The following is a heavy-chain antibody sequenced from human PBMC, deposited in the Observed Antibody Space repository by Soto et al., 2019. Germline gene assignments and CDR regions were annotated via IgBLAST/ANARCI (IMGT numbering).Heavy chain of an antibody. CDR1: GSPIPNNSYV. J-gene: IGHJ4*02. CDR2: IYYSGTT. CDR3: ARHFSVDYFDY. Sequence: SEALSHTYSHSGSPIPNNSYVRKWSQHPPGNGLEWIGSIYYSGTTYYNPSLKSRVTISVGRSKNQFSLKLSSVTAADTAVYYCARHFSVDYFDYWGQGALVTVSS. V-gene: IGHV4-39*01.